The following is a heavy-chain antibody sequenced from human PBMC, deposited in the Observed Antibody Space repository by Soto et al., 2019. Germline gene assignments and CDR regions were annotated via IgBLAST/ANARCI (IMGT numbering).Heavy chain of an antibody. V-gene: IGHV3-23*01. CDR2: ISGSGGST. D-gene: IGHD6-13*01. CDR1: GFTFSSYA. J-gene: IGHJ4*02. CDR3: AKTWDPWQQLLNSYYFDY. Sequence: GGSLRLSCAASGFTFSSYAMSWVRQAPGKGLEWVSAISGSGGSTYYADSVKGRFTISRDNSKNTLYLQMNSLRAEDTAVYYCAKTWDPWQQLLNSYYFDYWGQGTLVTVSS.